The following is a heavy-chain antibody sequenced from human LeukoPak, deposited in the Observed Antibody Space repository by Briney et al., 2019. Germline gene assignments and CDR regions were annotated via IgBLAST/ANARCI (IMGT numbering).Heavy chain of an antibody. CDR2: IRYDGSDK. Sequence: GGSLRLSCAASGFTFSSYGMHWVRQAPGKGLEWVAFIRYDGSDKYYAESVKGRFTISRDNSRNTLYLQMNSLRTEDTAVYYCAKANRGSYYGLGVYDYWGQGTLVTVSS. CDR3: AKANRGSYYGLGVYDY. V-gene: IGHV3-30*02. D-gene: IGHD1-26*01. CDR1: GFTFSSYG. J-gene: IGHJ4*02.